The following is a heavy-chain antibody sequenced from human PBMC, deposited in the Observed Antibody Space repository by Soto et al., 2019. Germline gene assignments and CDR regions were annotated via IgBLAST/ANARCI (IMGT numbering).Heavy chain of an antibody. D-gene: IGHD3-10*01. CDR3: ARGRITMVRVVKDKVSRCWFDP. CDR1: GGSFSGYY. Sequence: PSETLSLTCAVYGGSFSGYYWSWIRQPPGKGLEWIGEINHSGSTNYNPSLKSRVTISVDTSKNQFSLKLSSVTAADTAVYYCARGRITMVRVVKDKVSRCWFDPWGQGNLVTVSS. V-gene: IGHV4-34*01. CDR2: INHSGST. J-gene: IGHJ5*02.